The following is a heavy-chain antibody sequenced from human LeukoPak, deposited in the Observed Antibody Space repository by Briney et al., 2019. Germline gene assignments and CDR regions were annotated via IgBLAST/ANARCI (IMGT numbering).Heavy chain of an antibody. CDR2: IREDGSEK. J-gene: IGHJ6*03. CDR1: GFTFSSCW. CDR3: ARLNYDFWSGVWEGYYMDV. Sequence: GGSLRLSCAASGFTFSSCWMSWVRQAPGKGLEWVANIREDGSEKHYVDSVKGRFTVSRDNAKNSLYLQVNSLRAEDTAVYYCARLNYDFWSGVWEGYYMDVWGKGTTVTVSS. V-gene: IGHV3-7*01. D-gene: IGHD3-3*01.